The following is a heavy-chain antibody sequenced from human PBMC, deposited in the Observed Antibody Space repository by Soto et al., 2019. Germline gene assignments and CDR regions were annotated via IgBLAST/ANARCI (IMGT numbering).Heavy chain of an antibody. CDR2: IYYSGST. Sequence: SETLSLTCTVSGGSISSGDYYWSWIRQPPGKGLEWIGYIYYSGSTYYNPSLKSRVTISVDTSKNQFSLKLSSVTAADTAVYYCARSPGYSSSWYEPDPWGQGTLVTVSS. J-gene: IGHJ5*02. CDR3: ARSPGYSSSWYEPDP. V-gene: IGHV4-30-4*01. CDR1: GGSISSGDYY. D-gene: IGHD6-13*01.